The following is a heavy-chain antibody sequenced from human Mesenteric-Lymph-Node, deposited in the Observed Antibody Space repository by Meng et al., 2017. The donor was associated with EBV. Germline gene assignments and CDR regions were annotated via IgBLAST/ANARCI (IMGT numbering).Heavy chain of an antibody. CDR3: AKDWSVGAGSGSHY. D-gene: IGHD1-26*01. CDR2: IYHSGST. V-gene: IGHV4-4*02. CDR1: GGSISTSNW. Sequence: QVQLQESGHGLVKPWGTLSLTCAVSGGSISTSNWWSWVRQPPGKGLEWIGEIYHSGSTNYNPSLKTRVTMSVDKSKNQFSLNLNSVTAADTAVYYCAKDWSVGAGSGSHYWGQGTLVTVSS. J-gene: IGHJ4*02.